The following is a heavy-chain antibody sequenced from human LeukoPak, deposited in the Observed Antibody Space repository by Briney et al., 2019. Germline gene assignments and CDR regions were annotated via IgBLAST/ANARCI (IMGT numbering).Heavy chain of an antibody. D-gene: IGHD2-8*01. J-gene: IGHJ4*02. Sequence: ASVKVSCKVSGDTLTELSMHWVRQTPGKGLERMGGFDPEDGETIYAQKFQGRVTTTEDTSTDTAYMELSSLRSEDTAVYYCATEQGYCTNGVCYRIDYWGQGTLVTVSS. V-gene: IGHV1-24*01. CDR2: FDPEDGET. CDR3: ATEQGYCTNGVCYRIDY. CDR1: GDTLTELS.